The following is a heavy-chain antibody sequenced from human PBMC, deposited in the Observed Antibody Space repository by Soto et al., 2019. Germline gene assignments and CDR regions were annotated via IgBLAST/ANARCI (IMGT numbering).Heavy chain of an antibody. V-gene: IGHV1-69*06. Sequence: QVQLEQSGAEVKKPGSSVKVSCKASGGTLSDHGVAWLRQAPGHGLEWMGGTIPVFNTAKYAQKFQGRVTVTADKFTNIAYRELSSLRYEDTAFYFCARGVYGSGNYYTGPSAFDLWGQGTMVIVSS. CDR2: TIPVFNTA. CDR1: GGTLSDHG. CDR3: ARGVYGSGNYYTGPSAFDL. D-gene: IGHD3-10*01. J-gene: IGHJ3*01.